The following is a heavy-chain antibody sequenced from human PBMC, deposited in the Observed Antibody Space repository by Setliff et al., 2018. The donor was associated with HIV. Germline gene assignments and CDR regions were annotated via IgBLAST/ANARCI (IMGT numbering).Heavy chain of an antibody. J-gene: IGHJ4*02. CDR2: ISAYNGNT. V-gene: IGHV1-18*01. Sequence: ASVKVSCKASGYNLHNYGITWVRQAPGQGLEWMGWISAYNGNTNYAQKFQGRVTMTRDTSTNTAYMEVRSLRPDDTAVYYCAKDKTEGAMGRWGQGTLVTVSS. CDR1: GYNLHNYG. CDR3: AKDKTEGAMGR. D-gene: IGHD1-26*01.